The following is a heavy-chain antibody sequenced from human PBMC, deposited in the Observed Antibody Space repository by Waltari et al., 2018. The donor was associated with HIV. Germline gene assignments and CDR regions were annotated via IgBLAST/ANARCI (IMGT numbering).Heavy chain of an antibody. J-gene: IGHJ3*02. CDR3: ARDAYYDSSGTFDI. D-gene: IGHD3-22*01. Sequence: FTFSSYWMSWVRQAPGKGLEWVANIKQDGSEKYYVDSVKGRFTISRDNAKNSLYLQMNSLRAEDTAVYYCARDAYYDSSGTFDIWGQGTMVTVSS. CDR2: IKQDGSEK. CDR1: FTFSSYW. V-gene: IGHV3-7*01.